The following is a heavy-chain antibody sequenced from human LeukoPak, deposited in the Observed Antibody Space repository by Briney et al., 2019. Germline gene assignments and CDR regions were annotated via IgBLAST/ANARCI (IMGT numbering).Heavy chain of an antibody. D-gene: IGHD3-10*01. J-gene: IGHJ3*02. CDR2: ISAYKGNT. CDR1: GYTFTGYY. V-gene: IGHV1-18*04. CDR3: ARDETGVWFGELSGDFDI. Sequence: ASVKVSCKASGYTFTGYYMHWVRQAPGQGLEWMGWISAYKGNTNYAQKFQGRVTMTTDTSTSTAYMELRSVRSDDTAVYYCARDETGVWFGELSGDFDIWGQGTVVTVSS.